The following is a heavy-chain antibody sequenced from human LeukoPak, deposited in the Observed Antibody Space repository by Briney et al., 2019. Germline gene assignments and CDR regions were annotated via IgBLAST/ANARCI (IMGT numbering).Heavy chain of an antibody. D-gene: IGHD6-13*01. CDR2: INVRNGNT. CDR3: ARGLYTSGWYMGY. CDR1: GYTFRNYG. Sequence: ASVKVSCEASGYTFRNYGINWVRQAPGQGLEWLGWINVRNGNTKYGQKVQDRVTMTTDTSTTTVYMELRSLTSDDTAVYFCARGLYTSGWYMGYWGQGTLVTVSS. V-gene: IGHV1-18*01. J-gene: IGHJ4*02.